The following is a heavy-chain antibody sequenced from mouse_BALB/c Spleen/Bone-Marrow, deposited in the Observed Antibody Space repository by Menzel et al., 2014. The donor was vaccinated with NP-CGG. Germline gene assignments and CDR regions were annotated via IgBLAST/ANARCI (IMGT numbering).Heavy chain of an antibody. V-gene: IGHV5-9-2*01. Sequence: EVMLVESGGGLVKSGGSLKLSCAASGFTFNSYGMSWVRQNPEKRLEWVATISGGGSYTFYPDSVKGRFTISRDNAKNNLYLQLSSLRSEDTALYYCARHAYYDQTEVSFVYWGQGTLVTVSA. CDR2: ISGGGSYT. J-gene: IGHJ3*01. CDR3: ARHAYYDQTEVSFVY. CDR1: GFTFNSYG. D-gene: IGHD2-4*01.